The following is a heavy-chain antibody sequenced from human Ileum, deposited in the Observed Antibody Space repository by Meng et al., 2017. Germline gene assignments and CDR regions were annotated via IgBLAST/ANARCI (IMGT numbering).Heavy chain of an antibody. J-gene: IGHJ4*02. V-gene: IGHV3-7*01. CDR3: ARHKLAHRSFAY. CDR1: GFTFSNSW. CDR2: IKDDGSEK. D-gene: IGHD1/OR15-1a*01. Sequence: GESLKISCEAFGFTFSNSWMTWVRQAPGKGLEWVASIKDDGSEKYYVDSVKGRFTMSRDNAKASLYLHMSSLRADDTAMYYCARHKLAHRSFAYWGQGTLVTVSS.